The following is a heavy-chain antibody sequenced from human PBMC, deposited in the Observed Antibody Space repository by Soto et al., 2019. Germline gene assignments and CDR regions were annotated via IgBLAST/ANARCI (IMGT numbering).Heavy chain of an antibody. CDR3: AKGNGGGYFDL. CDR2: ITGTGAHT. J-gene: IGHJ2*01. Sequence: EVQLLESGGGLVQPGGSLRLSCEASGFTFGTYAMSWVRQAPGKGLDWVSGITGTGAHTYYTDSVKGRFTISRDNSKRTLYLQLNSLGADATAVYYCAKGNGGGYFDLWGRGSLVTVSS. D-gene: IGHD2-21*01. V-gene: IGHV3-23*01. CDR1: GFTFGTYA.